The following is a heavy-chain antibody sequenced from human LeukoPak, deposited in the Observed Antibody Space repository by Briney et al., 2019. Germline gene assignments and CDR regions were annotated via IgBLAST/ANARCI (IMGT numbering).Heavy chain of an antibody. CDR3: AKDSRDYGDPTFGDY. V-gene: IGHV3-30*18. J-gene: IGHJ4*02. CDR1: GFTFSSYG. Sequence: AGGSLRLSCAASGFTFSSYGMHWVRQAPGKGLEWVAVISYDGSNKYYADSVKGRFTISRDNSKNTLYLQMNSLRAEDTAVYYCAKDSRDYGDPTFGDYWGQGTLVTVSS. CDR2: ISYDGSNK. D-gene: IGHD4-17*01.